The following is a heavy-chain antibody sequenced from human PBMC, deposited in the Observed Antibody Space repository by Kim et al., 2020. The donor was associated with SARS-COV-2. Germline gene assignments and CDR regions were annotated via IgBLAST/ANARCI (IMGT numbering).Heavy chain of an antibody. V-gene: IGHV4-38-2*02. CDR3: ARQTTSYYFDY. CDR2: IDHSGST. CDR1: GYSISSGYY. D-gene: IGHD4-4*01. J-gene: IGHJ4*02. Sequence: SETLSLTCTVSGYSISSGYYWGWIRQPPGKGLEWIGSIDHSGSTYYNSSLKSRVSISVDTSKNQFSLKLSSVTAADTAVYYCARQTTSYYFDYWGQGTLGTVSS.